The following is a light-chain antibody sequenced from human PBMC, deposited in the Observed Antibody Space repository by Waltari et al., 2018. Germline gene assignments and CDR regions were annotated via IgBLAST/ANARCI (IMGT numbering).Light chain of an antibody. CDR3: ASWDDSLSVGV. Sequence: QSVLPQPSSASGTPGQRVPISCSGSISHLGTNYVYWYQQLPGTAPKLLIQRNNQRPSGVPDRFSGSKSGTSASLAISGLRSEDEADYYCASWDDSLSVGVFGGGTKLTVL. J-gene: IGLJ3*02. CDR1: ISHLGTNY. CDR2: RNN. V-gene: IGLV1-47*01.